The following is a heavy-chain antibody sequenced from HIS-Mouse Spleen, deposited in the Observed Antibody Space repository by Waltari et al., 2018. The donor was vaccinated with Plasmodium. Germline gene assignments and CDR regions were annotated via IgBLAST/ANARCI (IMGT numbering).Heavy chain of an antibody. Sequence: QLQLQESGPGLVKPSETLSLTCTVSGGSISSSSYYWGWIRQPPGKGLECIGSIYYSGRTYYTPSLKSRGIISVDTSKNQFSLKLSSVTAADTAVYYCARRSSSWYDAFDIWGQGTMVTVSS. CDR1: GGSISSSSYY. V-gene: IGHV4-39*01. CDR2: IYYSGRT. J-gene: IGHJ3*02. CDR3: ARRSSSWYDAFDI. D-gene: IGHD6-13*01.